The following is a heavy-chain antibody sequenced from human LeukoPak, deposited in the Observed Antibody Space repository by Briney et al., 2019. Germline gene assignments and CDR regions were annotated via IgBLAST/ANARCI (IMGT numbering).Heavy chain of an antibody. V-gene: IGHV3-21*01. CDR3: ARDASAWYPPFDY. J-gene: IGHJ4*02. D-gene: IGHD6-19*01. Sequence: GGSLRLSCAASGFTFSNYNINWVRQAPGKGLQWVSSISSGGTYIYYADSVKGRFAISRYNAKNLVYLEMNSLRAEDTAVYYCARDASAWYPPFDYWGQGTLVTVSS. CDR1: GFTFSNYN. CDR2: ISSGGTYI.